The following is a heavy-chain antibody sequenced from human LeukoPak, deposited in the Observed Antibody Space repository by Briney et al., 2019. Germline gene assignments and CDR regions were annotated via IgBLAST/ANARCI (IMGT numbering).Heavy chain of an antibody. D-gene: IGHD3-10*01. CDR1: GYTFTSYD. J-gene: IGHJ5*02. CDR2: MNPNSGNT. V-gene: IGHV1-8*01. CDR3: ARLGTKLLWFGELPYNWFDP. Sequence: ASVKVSCKASGYTFTSYDINWVRQATGQGLEGMGWMNPNSGNTGYAQKFQGRVTMTRNTSISTAYMELSSLRSEDTAVYYCARLGTKLLWFGELPYNWFDPWGQGTLVTVSS.